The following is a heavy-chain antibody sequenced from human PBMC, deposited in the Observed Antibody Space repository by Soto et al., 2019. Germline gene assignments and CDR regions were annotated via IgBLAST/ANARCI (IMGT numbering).Heavy chain of an antibody. CDR1: GGSISSGGYY. CDR2: ISYSGST. J-gene: IGHJ2*01. CDR3: ARVNSSDGSGSPYWYFDL. Sequence: QVHLQASGPGLVKPSQTLSLTCTVPGGSISSGGYYWIWIRHISGKCLEGIGFISYSGSTYYTPSLKSRVTISVDTSKNQFSLKLRSVTAAVTAVYCCARVNSSDGSGSPYWYFDLWGRGTLVTVSS. D-gene: IGHD3-10*01. V-gene: IGHV4-31*03.